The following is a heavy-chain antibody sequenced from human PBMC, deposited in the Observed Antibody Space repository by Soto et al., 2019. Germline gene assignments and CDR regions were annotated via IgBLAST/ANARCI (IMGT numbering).Heavy chain of an antibody. D-gene: IGHD6-19*01. V-gene: IGHV3-30-3*01. Sequence: QMQLVESGGGVVQPGRSLRLSCAASGFTFSSYPMHWVRQAPGKGLEWVAGISFDGSKKYYADSVKGRFSISKDNSKNMLSLQMNSLRGEDSAVYYCARLPGPLVAVLYLYHVDGREPVSDADVWGQGTAVTVSS. CDR3: ARLPGPLVAVLYLYHVDGREPVSDADV. J-gene: IGHJ6*02. CDR2: ISFDGSKK. CDR1: GFTFSSYP.